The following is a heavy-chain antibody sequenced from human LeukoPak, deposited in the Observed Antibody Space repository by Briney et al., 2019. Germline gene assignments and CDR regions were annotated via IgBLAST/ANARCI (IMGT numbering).Heavy chain of an antibody. V-gene: IGHV3-23*01. CDR2: ISGSGGST. CDR1: GFTFSSYA. J-gene: IGHJ4*02. CDR3: AKDQHPYYYDSSGYYYFDY. D-gene: IGHD3-22*01. Sequence: GGSLRLSCAASGFTFSSYAMSWVRQAPGKGLEWVSAISGSGGSTYYADSVKGRSTISRDNSKNTLYLQMNSLRAEDTAVYYCAKDQHPYYYDSSGYYYFDYWGQGTLVTVSS.